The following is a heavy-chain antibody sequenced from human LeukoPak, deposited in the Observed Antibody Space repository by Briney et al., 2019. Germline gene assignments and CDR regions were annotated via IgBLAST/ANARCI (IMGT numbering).Heavy chain of an antibody. J-gene: IGHJ4*02. CDR1: GYTFTSYY. CDR3: ARGFGVTMVRGVIVFFDY. CDR2: INPSGGST. Sequence: ASVKVSCKASGYTFTSYYMHWVRQAPGQGLEWMGIINPSGGSTSYAQKFQGRVTMTRDTSTSTVYMELSSLRSEDTAVYYCARGFGVTMVRGVIVFFDYWGQGTLVTVCS. V-gene: IGHV1-46*01. D-gene: IGHD3-10*01.